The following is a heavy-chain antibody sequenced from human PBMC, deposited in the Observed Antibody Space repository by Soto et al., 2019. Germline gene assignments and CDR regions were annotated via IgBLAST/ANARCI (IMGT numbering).Heavy chain of an antibody. D-gene: IGHD5-12*01. V-gene: IGHV1-58*01. CDR3: TVEVGATGVV. Sequence: MQLVQSGPEVKRPGTSVKVSCKTSGFTFSDYAVQWLRQARGQRLEWIGRVVVGSGNTDYAQKFQERSTITRDMSTSTVHMEINSLRSEDTAVYYGTVEVGATGVVWGRGTRVTVSS. CDR2: VVVGSGNT. CDR1: GFTFSDYA. J-gene: IGHJ4*02.